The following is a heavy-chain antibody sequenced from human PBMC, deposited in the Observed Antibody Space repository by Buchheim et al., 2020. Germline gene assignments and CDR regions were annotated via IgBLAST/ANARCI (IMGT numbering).Heavy chain of an antibody. CDR1: GFTFSSYG. J-gene: IGHJ4*02. D-gene: IGHD2-15*01. V-gene: IGHV3-30*18. CDR2: ISYDGSNK. Sequence: QVQLVESGGGVVQPGRSLRLSCAASGFTFSSYGMHWVRQAPGKGLEWVAVISYDGSNKYYADSVKGRFTVSRDNSKNTLNLQMNSLRAEDTAVYYCAKGEYCSGSSCYPPHFAYWGQGAL. CDR3: AKGEYCSGSSCYPPHFAY.